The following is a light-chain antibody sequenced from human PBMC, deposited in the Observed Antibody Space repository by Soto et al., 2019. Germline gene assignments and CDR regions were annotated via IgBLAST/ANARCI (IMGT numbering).Light chain of an antibody. CDR2: GAS. CDR3: QQYNSGPPYT. J-gene: IGKJ2*01. CDR1: ESVSSN. Sequence: EIVMTQSPDTLSVSPGERATVSCRASESVSSNLAWYQQKAGQAPRLLIYGASTRATGIPARFSGSGSGTEFTLTISTLQSEVVAIYYCQQYNSGPPYTFGQGTKVDIK. V-gene: IGKV3-15*01.